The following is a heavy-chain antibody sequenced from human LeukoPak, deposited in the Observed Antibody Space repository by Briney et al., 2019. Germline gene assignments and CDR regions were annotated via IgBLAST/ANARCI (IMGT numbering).Heavy chain of an antibody. CDR2: ISSSSSTI. J-gene: IGHJ4*02. CDR3: AKDGGYYYGSGSYYTYYFDY. V-gene: IGHV3-48*01. CDR1: GFTFSSYS. Sequence: GGSLRLSCAASGFTFSSYSMNWVRQAPGKGLEWVSYISSSSSTIYYADSVKGRFTISRDNAKNSLYLQMNSLGAEDTAVYYCAKDGGYYYGSGSYYTYYFDYWGQGTLVTVSS. D-gene: IGHD3-10*01.